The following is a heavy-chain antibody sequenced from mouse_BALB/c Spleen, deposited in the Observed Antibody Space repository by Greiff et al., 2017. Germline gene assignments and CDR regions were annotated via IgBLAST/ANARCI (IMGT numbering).Heavy chain of an antibody. J-gene: IGHJ4*01. V-gene: IGHV1-54*01. D-gene: IGHD2-14*01. CDR1: GYAFTNYL. Sequence: VQLQQSGAELVRPGTSVKVSCKASGYAFTNYLIEWVKQRPGQGLEWIGVINPGSGGTNYNEKFKGKATLTADKSSITAYMQLSSLTSDDSAVYFCTRSAYRDDDGYSMDYWGQGTSVTVSS. CDR3: TRSAYRDDDGYSMDY. CDR2: INPGSGGT.